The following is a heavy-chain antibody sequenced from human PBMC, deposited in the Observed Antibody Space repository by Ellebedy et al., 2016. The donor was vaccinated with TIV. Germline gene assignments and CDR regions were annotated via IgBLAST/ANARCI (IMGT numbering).Heavy chain of an antibody. CDR1: GYSFTSYW. D-gene: IGHD5-12*01. Sequence: GESLKISCKASGYSFTSYWISWVRQMPGKGLEWMGKIDPSDSYRNYSPSFRGRVTISADRSISTAFLQWRSLKASDTAIYYCARHEYAGYDAIDNWGQGALVTVSS. V-gene: IGHV5-10-1*01. CDR2: IDPSDSYR. CDR3: ARHEYAGYDAIDN. J-gene: IGHJ4*02.